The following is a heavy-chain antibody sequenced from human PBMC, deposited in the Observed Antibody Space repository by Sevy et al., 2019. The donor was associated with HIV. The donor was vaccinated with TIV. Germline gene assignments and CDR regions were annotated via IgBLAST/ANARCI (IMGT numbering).Heavy chain of an antibody. Sequence: GGSLRLSCAASGFTFSSYVMHWVRQAPGKGLEWVAVISYDGSNKYYADSVKGRFTISRDNSKNTLYLQMNSLRAEDTAVYYCARDEQWLVHGGDAFDIWGQGTMVTVSS. CDR3: ARDEQWLVHGGDAFDI. D-gene: IGHD6-19*01. CDR1: GFTFSSYV. J-gene: IGHJ3*02. V-gene: IGHV3-30-3*01. CDR2: ISYDGSNK.